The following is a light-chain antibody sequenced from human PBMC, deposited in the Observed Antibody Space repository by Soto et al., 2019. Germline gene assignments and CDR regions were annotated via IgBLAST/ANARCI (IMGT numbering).Light chain of an antibody. V-gene: IGLV1-40*01. CDR1: SSNIGAGYD. J-gene: IGLJ1*01. Sequence: QSVLTQPHSVSGAPGQGVTISCTGSSSNIGAGYDVHWYQQLPRTAPKLLIYGSVNRPSGVPDRFSASKSGTSASLAITGLRPEDGADYYCQSYDSILNGYVFGSGTKRTVL. CDR3: QSYDSILNGYV. CDR2: GSV.